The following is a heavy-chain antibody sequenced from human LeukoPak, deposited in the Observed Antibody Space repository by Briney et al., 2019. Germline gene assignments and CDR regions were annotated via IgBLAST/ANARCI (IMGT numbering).Heavy chain of an antibody. CDR3: ARDSPGYLAYDS. CDR1: GFTVSSYA. J-gene: IGHJ4*02. Sequence: GGSLRLSCSASGFTVSSYAMYWVRQAPGKGPEWVANIKEDGSATYYVDSVKGRFTISRDNAKKSLYLQMNSLRAEDTAVYYCARDSPGYLAYDSWGQGTLVTVSS. D-gene: IGHD1-1*01. V-gene: IGHV3-7*04. CDR2: IKEDGSAT.